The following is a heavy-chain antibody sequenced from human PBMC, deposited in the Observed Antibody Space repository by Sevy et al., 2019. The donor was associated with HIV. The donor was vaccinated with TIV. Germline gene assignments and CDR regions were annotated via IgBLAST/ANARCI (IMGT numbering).Heavy chain of an antibody. J-gene: IGHJ6*02. CDR1: GFTFSTYG. D-gene: IGHD6-6*01. V-gene: IGHV3-30*07. CDR2: ILYDGSNK. CDR3: ARRLAALPRYYYGMDV. Sequence: RGSLRLSCTASGFTFSTYGLHWVRQAPGKGLERVAVILYDGSNKYYGDSVKGRFTISRDNSKNTLYLQMNSLRGEDTAVYYCARRLAALPRYYYGMDVWGQGTTVPVSS.